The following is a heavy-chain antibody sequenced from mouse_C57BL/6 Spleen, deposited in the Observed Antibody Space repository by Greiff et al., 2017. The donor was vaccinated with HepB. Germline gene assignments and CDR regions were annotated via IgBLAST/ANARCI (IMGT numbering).Heavy chain of an antibody. CDR1: GYTFTSYG. D-gene: IGHD1-1*01. CDR3: ARTRYGSSPWYFDV. Sequence: VQLQQSGAELARPGASVKLSCKASGYTFTSYGISWVKQRTGQGLEWIGEIYPRSGNTYYNEKFKGKATLTADKSSSTAYMELRSLTSEDSAVYFCARTRYGSSPWYFDVWGTGTTVTVSS. J-gene: IGHJ1*03. V-gene: IGHV1-81*01. CDR2: IYPRSGNT.